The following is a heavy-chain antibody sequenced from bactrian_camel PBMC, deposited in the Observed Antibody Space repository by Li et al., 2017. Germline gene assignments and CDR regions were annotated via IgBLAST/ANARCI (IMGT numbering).Heavy chain of an antibody. CDR2: IWLGGRST. J-gene: IGHJ4*01. D-gene: IGHD5*01. Sequence: HVQLVESGGGSVQAGGSLRLSCRASGHTDNSYCMAWFRQGPGKQREGVARIWLGGRSTAYADSAKGRFTISRDNAKNTLDLQLNNLEPEDTAVYYCAADSGTWDYGLGTRCLATIDYWGQGTQVTVS. CDR1: GHTDNSYC. V-gene: IGHV3S68*01. CDR3: AADSGTWDYGLGTRCLATIDY.